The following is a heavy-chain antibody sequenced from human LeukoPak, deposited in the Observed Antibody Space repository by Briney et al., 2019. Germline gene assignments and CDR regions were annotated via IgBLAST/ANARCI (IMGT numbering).Heavy chain of an antibody. V-gene: IGHV4-4*07. J-gene: IGHJ3*02. CDR3: ASTAVVVAATSDAFDI. D-gene: IGHD2-15*01. Sequence: SETLSLTCTVSGGSISSYYWSWIRQPAGKGLEWIGRIYTSGSNNYNPSLKSRVTMSVDTSKNQFSLKLSSVTAADTAVYYCASTAVVVAATSDAFDIWGQGTMVTVSS. CDR2: IYTSGSN. CDR1: GGSISSYY.